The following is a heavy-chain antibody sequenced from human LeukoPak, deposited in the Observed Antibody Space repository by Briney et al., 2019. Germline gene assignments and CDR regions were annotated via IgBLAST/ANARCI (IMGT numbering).Heavy chain of an antibody. Sequence: PGGSLRLSCAASEXTASNNYMNWVRQAPGKGLEWVSGIYSGGSTYYADSVKGRFTISRDNSKNTLHLQMNSLRAEDTAVYYCATGAYCSAGSCYPLFNYWGQGTLVTVSS. D-gene: IGHD2-15*01. V-gene: IGHV3-66*01. CDR2: IYSGGST. J-gene: IGHJ4*02. CDR3: ATGAYCSAGSCYPLFNY. CDR1: EXTASNNY.